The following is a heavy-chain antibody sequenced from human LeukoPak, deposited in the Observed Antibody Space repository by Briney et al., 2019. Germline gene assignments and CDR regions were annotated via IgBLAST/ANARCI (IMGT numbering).Heavy chain of an antibody. J-gene: IGHJ4*02. CDR2: ISGSAGST. CDR3: AKHIPSSSGYDY. V-gene: IGHV3-23*01. Sequence: SGGSLRLSCAASGFTFSSYAMSWVRQAPGKGLEWVSVISGSAGSTYYADSVKGRFTISRDNSKNTLYLQMNSLRAGDTAVYYCAKHIPSSSGYDYWGQGTLVTVSS. D-gene: IGHD3-22*01. CDR1: GFTFSSYA.